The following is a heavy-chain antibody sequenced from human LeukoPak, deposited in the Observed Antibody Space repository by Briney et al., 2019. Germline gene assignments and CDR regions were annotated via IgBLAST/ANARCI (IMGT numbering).Heavy chain of an antibody. CDR2: IYYSGST. CDR3: ATATNDYVWGSYRYTEGYFDY. J-gene: IGHJ4*02. Sequence: KTSETLSLTCTVSGGSISSGGYYWSWIRQHPGKGLKWIGYIYYSGSTYYNPSLKSRVTISVDTSKNQFPLKLSSVTAADTAVYYCATATNDYVWGSYRYTEGYFDYWGQGTLVTVSS. V-gene: IGHV4-31*03. CDR1: GGSISSGGYY. D-gene: IGHD3-16*02.